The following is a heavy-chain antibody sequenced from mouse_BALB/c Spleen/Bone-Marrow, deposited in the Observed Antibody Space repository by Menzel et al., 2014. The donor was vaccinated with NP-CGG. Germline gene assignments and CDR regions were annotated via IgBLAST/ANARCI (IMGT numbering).Heavy chain of an antibody. J-gene: IGHJ3*01. CDR3: ERLGYYGGLAY. CDR2: INPDSSTI. D-gene: IGHD2-3*01. V-gene: IGHV4-1*02. Sequence: EVHLVESGGGLVRPGGSLKLSCAASGFDFSRYWMSWVRQAPGKGLEWIGEINPDSSTINYTPSLKDKFIISRDNAKNTLYLQKSKVRSEDTALYYCERLGYYGGLAYWGQGTLVTVSA. CDR1: GFDFSRYW.